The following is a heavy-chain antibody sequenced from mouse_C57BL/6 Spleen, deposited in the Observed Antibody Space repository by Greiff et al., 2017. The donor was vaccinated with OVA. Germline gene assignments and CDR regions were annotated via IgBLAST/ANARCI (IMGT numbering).Heavy chain of an antibody. Sequence: EVQGVESGGDLVKPGGSLKLSCAASGFTFSSYGMSWVRQTPDKRLEWVATISSGGSYTYYPDSVKGRFTISRDNAKNTLYLQMSSLKSEDTAMYYCARPGSPIQSYFDYWGQGTTLTVSS. CDR2: ISSGGSYT. CDR1: GFTFSSYG. D-gene: IGHD6-5*01. V-gene: IGHV5-6*01. CDR3: ARPGSPIQSYFDY. J-gene: IGHJ2*01.